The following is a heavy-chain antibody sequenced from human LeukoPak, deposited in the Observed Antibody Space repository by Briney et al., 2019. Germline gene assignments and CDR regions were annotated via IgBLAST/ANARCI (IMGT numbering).Heavy chain of an antibody. CDR2: IGNRVNAYTT. J-gene: IGHJ4*02. CDR1: GFTFSAYG. CDR3: TRRRFYFDY. Sequence: PGRSLRLSCAASGFTFSAYGMHWVRQAPGKGLEWVGRIGNRVNAYTTEYAASVKGRFTISRDDSKNSLYLQMNSLKTEDTAVYYCTRRRFYFDYWGQGNLVTVSS. V-gene: IGHV3-72*01. D-gene: IGHD3-3*01.